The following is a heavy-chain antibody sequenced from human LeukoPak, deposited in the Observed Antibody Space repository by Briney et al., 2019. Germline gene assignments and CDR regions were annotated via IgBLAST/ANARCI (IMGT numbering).Heavy chain of an antibody. CDR3: AKDLWVVVAVAGTFDY. V-gene: IGHV3-23*01. CDR1: GFTFGNYA. D-gene: IGHD6-19*01. CDR2: ISGSGGNR. J-gene: IGHJ4*02. Sequence: PGGSLRLSCVASGFTFGNYAMSWVRQAPGKGLEWVSGISGSGGNRYYIDSVKGRFSISRDNSKNTLYLQMNSLRAEDTAVYYCAKDLWVVVAVAGTFDYWGQGTLVTVSS.